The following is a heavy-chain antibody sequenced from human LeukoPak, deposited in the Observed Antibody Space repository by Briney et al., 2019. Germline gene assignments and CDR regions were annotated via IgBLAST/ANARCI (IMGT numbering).Heavy chain of an antibody. CDR1: GGSFSGYY. Sequence: SETLSLTCAVYGGSFSGYYWSWIRQPPGKGLEWIGEINHSGSTNYNPSLKSRVTISVDTSKNQFSLKLSSVTAADTAVYYCARGRLVWFHFDYWGQGTLVTVSS. J-gene: IGHJ4*02. CDR2: INHSGST. CDR3: ARGRLVWFHFDY. D-gene: IGHD3-9*01. V-gene: IGHV4-34*01.